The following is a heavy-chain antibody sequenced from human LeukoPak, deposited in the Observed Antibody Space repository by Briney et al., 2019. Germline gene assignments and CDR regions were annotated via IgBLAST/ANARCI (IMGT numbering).Heavy chain of an antibody. CDR1: GGSISSSSYY. Sequence: SETLSLTCTVSGGSISSSSYYWGWIRQPPGKGLEWIGSISYSGSTYYNPSLKSRVTIPVDTAKNQFSLRLTSVTAADTAMYYCARGGPTEVDYWGQGTLVTVSS. CDR3: ARGGPTEVDY. V-gene: IGHV4-39*07. J-gene: IGHJ4*02. D-gene: IGHD3-16*01. CDR2: ISYSGST.